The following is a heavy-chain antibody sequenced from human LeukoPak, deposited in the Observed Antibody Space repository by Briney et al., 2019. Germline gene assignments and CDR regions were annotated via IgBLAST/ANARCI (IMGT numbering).Heavy chain of an antibody. CDR3: TRDVRDEYTSGWYPIGY. Sequence: GGSLRLSCAAAGFIFTDYWMNWVRQAPGKELEWVAMIKYDGIDKKHLDSVKGRFNIYRDNAKNSLYLQMNSLRGEDTAVYYCTRDVRDEYTSGWYPIGYWGQGTLVTVSS. J-gene: IGHJ4*02. V-gene: IGHV3-7*01. D-gene: IGHD6-19*01. CDR1: GFIFTDYW. CDR2: IKYDGIDK.